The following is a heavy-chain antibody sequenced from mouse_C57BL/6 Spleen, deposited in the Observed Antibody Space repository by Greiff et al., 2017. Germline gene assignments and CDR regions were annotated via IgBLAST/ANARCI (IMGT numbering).Heavy chain of an antibody. V-gene: IGHV1-80*01. CDR1: GYAFSSYW. CDR3: ARVPYGNYDFDV. J-gene: IGHJ1*03. D-gene: IGHD2-1*01. CDR2: IYPGDGDT. Sequence: VQLQQSGAELVKPGASVKISCKASGYAFSSYWMNWVKQRPGKGLEWIGQIYPGDGDTNYNGKFKGKATLTADKSSSTAYMQLSSLTSEDSAVYFCARVPYGNYDFDVWGTGTTVTVSS.